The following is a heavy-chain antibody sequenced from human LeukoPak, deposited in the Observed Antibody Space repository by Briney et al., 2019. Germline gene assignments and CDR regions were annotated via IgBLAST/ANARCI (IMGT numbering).Heavy chain of an antibody. CDR2: IYYSGST. V-gene: IGHV4-39*07. J-gene: IGHJ3*02. Sequence: SETLSLTCTVSGASITSSHYYWGWIRQPPGKGLEWIGSIYYSGSTYYNPSLKSRVTISVDTSKNQFSLKLSSVTAADTAVYYCARLGTWPKGAFDIWGQGTMVTVSS. CDR3: ARLGTWPKGAFDI. D-gene: IGHD2-15*01. CDR1: GASITSSHYY.